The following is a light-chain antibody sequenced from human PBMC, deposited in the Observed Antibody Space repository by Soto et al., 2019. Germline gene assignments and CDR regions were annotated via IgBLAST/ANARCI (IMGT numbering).Light chain of an antibody. CDR3: AAWDDSLNGYV. Sequence: QSVLPQPPSASGTPGQTVTTSCSGGSANIGSNNVVWYQQLPGTAPKLLIYTSNQRPSGVPDRFSGSKSGTSASLAISGLHSEDEADYYCAAWDDSLNGYVFGSGTKVTVL. CDR2: TSN. J-gene: IGLJ1*01. CDR1: SANIGSNN. V-gene: IGLV1-44*01.